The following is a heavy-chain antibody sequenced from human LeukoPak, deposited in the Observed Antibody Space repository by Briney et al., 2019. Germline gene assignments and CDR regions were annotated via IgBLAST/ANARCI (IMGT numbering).Heavy chain of an antibody. CDR3: ASPTTVVPYYYYYGMDV. J-gene: IGHJ6*02. D-gene: IGHD4-11*01. V-gene: IGHV1-8*01. Sequence: GASVKVSCKASGYTFTSYDINWERQATGQGLEWMGWMNPNSGNTGYAQKFQGRVTMTRNTSISTAYMELSSLRSEDTAVYYCASPTTVVPYYYYYGMDVWGQGTTVTVSS. CDR2: MNPNSGNT. CDR1: GYTFTSYD.